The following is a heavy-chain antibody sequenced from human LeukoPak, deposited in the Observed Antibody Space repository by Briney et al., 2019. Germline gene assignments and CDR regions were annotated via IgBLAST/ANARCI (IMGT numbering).Heavy chain of an antibody. CDR2: IYYSGST. CDR3: ARGSNWFDP. V-gene: IGHV4-59*01. J-gene: IGHJ5*02. Sequence: PSETLSLTCTVSGGSISSYYWSWIRQPPGKGLEWIGYIYYSGSTNYNPSLKSRVTISVDTSKNQFSLKLSSVTAADMAVYYCARGSNWFDPWGQGTLVTVSS. CDR1: GGSISSYY.